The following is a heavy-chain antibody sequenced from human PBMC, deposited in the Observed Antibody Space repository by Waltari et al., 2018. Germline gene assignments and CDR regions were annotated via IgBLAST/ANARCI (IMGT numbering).Heavy chain of an antibody. CDR1: GFTFSSYA. Sequence: EVQLLESGGGLVQPGGSLRLSCAASGFTFSSYAMSWVRQAPGKGLEWGSAIIGSGVSTYYADSVKGRFTIARDNSKNTLYLQMNSLRAEDTAVYYCAKAQTTVTTNDYWGQGTLVTVSS. CDR2: IIGSGVST. D-gene: IGHD4-17*01. CDR3: AKAQTTVTTNDY. V-gene: IGHV3-23*01. J-gene: IGHJ4*02.